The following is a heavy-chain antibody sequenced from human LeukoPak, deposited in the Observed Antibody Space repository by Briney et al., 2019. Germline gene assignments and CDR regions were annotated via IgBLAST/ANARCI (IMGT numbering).Heavy chain of an antibody. V-gene: IGHV4-59*01. J-gene: IGHJ4*02. CDR2: IYYSGST. Sequence: SETLSLTCTVSGGSISSYYWSWIRQPPGKGLEWIGYIYYSGSTNYNPSLKSRVTISVDTSKNQFSLKLSSVTAADTAVYYCARDRGGLGIDYWGQGTLVTVSS. D-gene: IGHD3-10*01. CDR1: GGSISSYY. CDR3: ARDRGGLGIDY.